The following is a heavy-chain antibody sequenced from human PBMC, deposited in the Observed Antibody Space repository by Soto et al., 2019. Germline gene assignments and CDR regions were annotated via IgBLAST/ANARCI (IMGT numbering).Heavy chain of an antibody. CDR1: GGSISGSSYY. J-gene: IGHJ5*01. D-gene: IGHD2-15*01. CDR2: FHYSGST. Sequence: SETLSLTCTVSGGSISGSSYYWGWIRQPPGKGLEWIGNFHYSGSTYYNPSLKGRVTISVDTSKNQFSLKLTSVSATDTAVYYCERPQLGRSGGYQFDSCGQGPLVTVSS. V-gene: IGHV4-39*01. CDR3: ERPQLGRSGGYQFDS.